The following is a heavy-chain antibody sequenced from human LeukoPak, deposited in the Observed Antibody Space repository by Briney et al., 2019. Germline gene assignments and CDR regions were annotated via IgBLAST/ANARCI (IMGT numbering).Heavy chain of an antibody. CDR3: ARDRWKGAGGYASYYYYYYMDV. Sequence: ASVKVSCKASRGTFSSYAIIWGRQAPRQGLEWMGRIIPIVVTAQYAQKLQGRVTITADTSTIPAYMELSRLRSEDTAVYYCARDRWKGAGGYASYYYYYYMDVWGKGTTVTVSS. J-gene: IGHJ6*03. V-gene: IGHV1-69*04. CDR2: IIPIVVTA. CDR1: RGTFSSYA. D-gene: IGHD5-18*01.